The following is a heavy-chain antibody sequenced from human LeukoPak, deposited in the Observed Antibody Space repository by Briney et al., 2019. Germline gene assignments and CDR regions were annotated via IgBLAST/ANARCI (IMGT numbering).Heavy chain of an antibody. CDR2: IKQDGSEK. CDR3: AKEGYYCSSTSCPNWFDP. Sequence: GGSLRLSCAASGFTFSSYWMSWVRQAPGKGLEWVANIKQDGSEKYYVDSVKGRFTISRDNAKNSLYLQMNSLRAEDTAVYYCAKEGYYCSSTSCPNWFDPWGQGTLVTVSS. V-gene: IGHV3-7*01. D-gene: IGHD2-2*01. CDR1: GFTFSSYW. J-gene: IGHJ5*02.